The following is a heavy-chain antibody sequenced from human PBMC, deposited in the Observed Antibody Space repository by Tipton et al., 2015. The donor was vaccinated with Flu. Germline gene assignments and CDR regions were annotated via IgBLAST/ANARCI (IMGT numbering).Heavy chain of an antibody. CDR1: GVSISSHY. CDR2: IYYSGGST. V-gene: IGHV4-4*07. J-gene: IGHJ4*02. D-gene: IGHD1-1*01. CDR3: ALSTTAHREFES. Sequence: TLSLTCTVSGVSISSHYWSWIRQPAGKGLEWIRRIYYSGGSTDYNPSLKSRVTVSLDTSKNQFSLKLTSVTAADRAVYYCALSTTAHREFESWGQGTLVTVSS.